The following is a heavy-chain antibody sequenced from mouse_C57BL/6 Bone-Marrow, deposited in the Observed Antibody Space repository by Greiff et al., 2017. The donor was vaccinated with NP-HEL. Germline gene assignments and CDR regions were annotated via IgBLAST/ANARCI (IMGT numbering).Heavy chain of an antibody. J-gene: IGHJ1*03. Sequence: EVQLVESGPGLVKPSQSLSLTCSVTGYSITSGYYWNWIRQFPGNKLEWMGYISYDGSNNYNPSLKNRISITRDTSKNQFFLKLNSVTTEDTATYYCARTAYYYGSRVYWYFDVWGTGTTVTVSS. CDR1: GYSITSGYY. D-gene: IGHD1-1*01. CDR3: ARTAYYYGSRVYWYFDV. V-gene: IGHV3-6*01. CDR2: ISYDGSN.